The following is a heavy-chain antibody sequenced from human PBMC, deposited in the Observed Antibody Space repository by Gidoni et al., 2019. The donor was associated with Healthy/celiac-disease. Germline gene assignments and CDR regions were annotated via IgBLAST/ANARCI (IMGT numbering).Heavy chain of an antibody. D-gene: IGHD1-26*01. CDR2: IYYSGST. Sequence: QVQLQESGPGLVKPSETLSLTGTAPGCSISSYYWSWIRQPPGKGLEWIGYIYYSGSTNYNPSLKSRVTISVDTSKNQFSLKLSSVTAADTAVYYCARVGSGTPYYFDYWGQGTLVTVSS. CDR1: GCSISSYY. V-gene: IGHV4-59*01. CDR3: ARVGSGTPYYFDY. J-gene: IGHJ4*02.